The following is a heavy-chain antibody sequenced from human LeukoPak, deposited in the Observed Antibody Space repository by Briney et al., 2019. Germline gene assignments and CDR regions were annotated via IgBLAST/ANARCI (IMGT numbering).Heavy chain of an antibody. CDR3: ARARHSYGYPGYYYYYMDV. CDR2: IYYSGST. D-gene: IGHD5-18*01. CDR1: GGSISSYY. J-gene: IGHJ6*03. Sequence: SETLSLTCTVSGGSISSYYWSWIRQPPGKGLEWIGYIYYSGSTNYNPSLKSRVTISVDTSKNQFSLKLSSVTAADTAVYYCARARHSYGYPGYYYYYMDVWGKGTTVTVSS. V-gene: IGHV4-59*01.